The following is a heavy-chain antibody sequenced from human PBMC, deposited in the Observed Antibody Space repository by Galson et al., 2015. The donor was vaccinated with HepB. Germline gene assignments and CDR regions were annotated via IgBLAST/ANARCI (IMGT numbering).Heavy chain of an antibody. Sequence: QSGAEVKKTGEPLKISCKASGYSFTSYWIGWVRQMPGKGLEWMGIIYPGDSDTRYSPSFQGQVTISADKSISTAYLQWSSLRPSDSAMYFCARQTVGAAEFDYWGQGTLVTVSS. D-gene: IGHD1-26*01. V-gene: IGHV5-51*01. J-gene: IGHJ4*02. CDR3: ARQTVGAAEFDY. CDR2: IYPGDSDT. CDR1: GYSFTSYW.